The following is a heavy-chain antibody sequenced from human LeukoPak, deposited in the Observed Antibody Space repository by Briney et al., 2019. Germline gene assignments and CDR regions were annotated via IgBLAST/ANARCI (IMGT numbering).Heavy chain of an antibody. V-gene: IGHV1-69*04. CDR2: IIPILGIA. CDR1: GGTFSSYA. Sequence: SVKVSCKASGGTFSSYAISWVRQAPGQGLEWMGRIIPILGIANYAQKFQGRVTITADKSTSTAYMELSSLRSEDTAVYYCADNGYSPYYYYGMDVWGQGTTVTVSS. CDR3: ADNGYSPYYYYGMDV. J-gene: IGHJ6*02. D-gene: IGHD2-21*01.